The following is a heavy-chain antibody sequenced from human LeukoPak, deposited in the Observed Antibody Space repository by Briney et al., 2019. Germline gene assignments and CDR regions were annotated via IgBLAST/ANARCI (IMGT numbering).Heavy chain of an antibody. J-gene: IGHJ4*02. CDR1: GYTLTELS. Sequence: ASAKVSCKVSGYTLTELSMHWVRQAPGKGLEWMGGFDPEDGETIYAQKFQGRVTMTEDTSTDTAYMELRSLRSDDTAVYYCARDPYGIAAADQKDYWGQGTLVTVSS. CDR2: FDPEDGET. CDR3: ARDPYGIAAADQKDY. V-gene: IGHV1-24*01. D-gene: IGHD6-13*01.